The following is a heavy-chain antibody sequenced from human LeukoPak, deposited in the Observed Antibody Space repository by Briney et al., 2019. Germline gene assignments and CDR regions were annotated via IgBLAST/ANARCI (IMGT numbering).Heavy chain of an antibody. CDR1: TFTFSSYS. CDR2: ISSGSSFI. D-gene: IGHD2-2*01. V-gene: IGHV3-21*01. Sequence: PGGSLRLSCAASTFTFSSYSMNWVRQAPGKGLEWVSSISSGSSFIYCADSVKGRFTISRDNAKNSLYLQMNSLRAEDTAVYYCATHCSSVSCSLATFDIWGQGTMVTVSS. CDR3: ATHCSSVSCSLATFDI. J-gene: IGHJ3*02.